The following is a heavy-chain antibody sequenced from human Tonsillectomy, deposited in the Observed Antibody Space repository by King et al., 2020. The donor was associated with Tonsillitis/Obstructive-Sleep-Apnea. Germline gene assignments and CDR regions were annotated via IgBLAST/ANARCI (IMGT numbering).Heavy chain of an antibody. J-gene: IGHJ5*02. D-gene: IGHD5-18*01. V-gene: IGHV4-34*01. CDR1: GGSFSGYY. CDR2: INHSGST. Sequence: VQLPQWGAGLLKPSETLSLTCAVYGGSFSGYYWSWVRQPPGKGLEWIGEINHSGSTNYNPSLKSRVTISVDTSKNQFSLKLSSVTAADTAVYYCARVNDTAMALPVWFDPWGQGTLVTVSS. CDR3: ARVNDTAMALPVWFDP.